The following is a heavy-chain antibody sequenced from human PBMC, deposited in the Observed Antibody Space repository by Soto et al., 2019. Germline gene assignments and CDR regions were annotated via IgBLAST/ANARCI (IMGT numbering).Heavy chain of an antibody. CDR1: GFTFSSYA. J-gene: IGHJ4*02. D-gene: IGHD4-17*01. CDR3: AKTTTRRDYGDYQPDY. CDR2: ISGSGGST. Sequence: AGSLRLFCAASGFTFSSYAMSWVRQAPGKGLEWVSAISGSGGSTYYADSVKGRFTISRDNSKNTLYLQMNSLRAEDTAVYYCAKTTTRRDYGDYQPDYWGQGTLVTVSS. V-gene: IGHV3-23*01.